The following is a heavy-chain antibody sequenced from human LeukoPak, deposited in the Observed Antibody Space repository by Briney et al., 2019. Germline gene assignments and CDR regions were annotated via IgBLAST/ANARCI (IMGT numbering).Heavy chain of an antibody. CDR3: ARVNPYGGNSNYFDY. V-gene: IGHV3-53*01. Sequence: PAGSLRLSCAASGFTVSSNYMSWVRQAPGKGLEWVPVIYSGGSTYYADSVKGRFTISRDNSKNTLYLQMNSLRAEDTAVYYCARVNPYGGNSNYFDYWGQGTLVTVSS. D-gene: IGHD4-23*01. CDR2: IYSGGST. J-gene: IGHJ4*02. CDR1: GFTVSSNY.